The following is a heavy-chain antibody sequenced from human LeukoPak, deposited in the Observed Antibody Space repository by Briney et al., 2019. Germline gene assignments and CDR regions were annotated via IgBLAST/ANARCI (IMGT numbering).Heavy chain of an antibody. Sequence: KPSETLSLTCAVYGGSFSGYYWSWIRQPPGKGLEWIGEINHSGSTNYNPSLKSRVTISVDTSKNQFSLKLSSVTAADTAVYYCVRDRGATHNAFDIWGQGTMVTVSS. V-gene: IGHV4-34*01. D-gene: IGHD5-12*01. CDR2: INHSGST. CDR1: GGSFSGYY. CDR3: VRDRGATHNAFDI. J-gene: IGHJ3*02.